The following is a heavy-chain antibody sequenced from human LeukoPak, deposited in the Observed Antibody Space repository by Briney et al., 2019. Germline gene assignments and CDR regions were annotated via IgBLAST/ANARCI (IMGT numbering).Heavy chain of an antibody. Sequence: GESLKISCKTSGXSFTNYWSSWVRQMPGKGLEWMGRIDPSDSYTNYSPSFQGHVTISADKSISTAYLQWSSLKASDTAMYYCARRGYYDSSGYSNAFDIWGQGTMVTVSS. J-gene: IGHJ3*02. D-gene: IGHD3-22*01. CDR3: ARRGYYDSSGYSNAFDI. V-gene: IGHV5-10-1*01. CDR1: GXSFTNYW. CDR2: IDPSDSYT.